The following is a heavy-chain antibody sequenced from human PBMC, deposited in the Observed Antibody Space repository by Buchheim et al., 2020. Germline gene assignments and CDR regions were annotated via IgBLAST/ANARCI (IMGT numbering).Heavy chain of an antibody. V-gene: IGHV4-59*01. J-gene: IGHJ4*02. CDR1: GGSISSYY. CDR3: ARGRDGYNL. CDR2: IYYSGST. D-gene: IGHD5-24*01. Sequence: QVQLQESGPGLVKPSETLSLTCSVSGGSISSYYWSWIRQPPGKGLEWIGYIYYSGSTNYNPSLKSRVTISVDTSKNQFSLRLSSVTAADTAVYYCARGRDGYNLWGQGTL.